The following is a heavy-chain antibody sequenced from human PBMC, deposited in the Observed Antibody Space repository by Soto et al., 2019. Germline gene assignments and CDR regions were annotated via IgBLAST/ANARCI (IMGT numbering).Heavy chain of an antibody. D-gene: IGHD1-26*01. V-gene: IGHV2-5*01. Sequence: QITLKESGPPLVKPTQTLTLTCTFSGFSLSTSGVGVGWIRQPPGKALEWLALIYWYDDKRYSPSRKSRLTITKNTSKNQVVITTTNMDPVDTATYYCAHLIAGPPAPDYWGQGTLVTVSS. J-gene: IGHJ4*02. CDR1: GFSLSTSGVG. CDR3: AHLIAGPPAPDY. CDR2: IYWYDDK.